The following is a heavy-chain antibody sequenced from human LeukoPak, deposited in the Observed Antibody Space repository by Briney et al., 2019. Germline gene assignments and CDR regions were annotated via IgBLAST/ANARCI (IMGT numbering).Heavy chain of an antibody. J-gene: IGHJ4*01. V-gene: IGHV3-23*01. CDR1: GFTFSNYA. CDR2: LSSSGGAT. D-gene: IGHD3-22*01. Sequence: PGGSLRLSCVASGFTFSNYAMSWVRQAPGKGLEWVSILSSSGGATYYADAVKRRFTISRDNSKNTLYLQMNSLRAEDTAVYYCAKDYQITMIVVALGEIDDWGQGTLVTVSS. CDR3: AKDYQITMIVVALGEIDD.